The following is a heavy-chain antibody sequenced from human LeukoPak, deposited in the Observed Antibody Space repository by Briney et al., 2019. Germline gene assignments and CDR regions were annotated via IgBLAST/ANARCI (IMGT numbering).Heavy chain of an antibody. J-gene: IGHJ4*02. Sequence: GGSLRLSRAASGFTLSKAWMNWVGQAPGKGLEGVGRIKSKTDGGTTDYAAPVKGRFTISRDDSKNTLYLQMNSLKTEDTAVYYCTTEERVSSGYCSGGSCYIDYWGQGTLVTVSS. D-gene: IGHD2-15*01. V-gene: IGHV3-15*01. CDR3: TTEERVSSGYCSGGSCYIDY. CDR2: IKSKTDGGTT. CDR1: GFTLSKAW.